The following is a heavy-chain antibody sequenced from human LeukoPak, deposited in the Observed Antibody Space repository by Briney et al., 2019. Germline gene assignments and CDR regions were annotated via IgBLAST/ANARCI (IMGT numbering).Heavy chain of an antibody. D-gene: IGHD3-22*01. CDR2: INHSGST. J-gene: IGHJ4*02. V-gene: IGHV4-4*02. CDR3: ARDQGHYDSSGYYHAGNFDY. Sequence: SGTLSVTCAVSGGSISSSNWWSWVRQPPGKGLEWIGEINHSGSTKYNVSLKSRVTISVDKSKNLFSLNLNSVTAADTAVYYCARDQGHYDSSGYYHAGNFDYWGQGTLVTVSS. CDR1: GGSISSSNW.